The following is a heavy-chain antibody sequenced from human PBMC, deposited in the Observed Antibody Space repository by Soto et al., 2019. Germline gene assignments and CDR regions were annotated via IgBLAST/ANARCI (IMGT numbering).Heavy chain of an antibody. D-gene: IGHD2-21*02. CDR2: IYYSGST. CDR1: GGSISSGDYY. J-gene: IGHJ5*02. CDR3: ARAMVVTQNWFDP. Sequence: QVQLQESGPGLVKPSQTLSLTCTVSGGSISSGDYYWSWIRQPPGKGLEWIGYIYYSGSTYYNPSLKSRVTISVDTSKNQFSLKLSSVTAADMAVYYCARAMVVTQNWFDPWGQGTLVTVSS. V-gene: IGHV4-30-4*01.